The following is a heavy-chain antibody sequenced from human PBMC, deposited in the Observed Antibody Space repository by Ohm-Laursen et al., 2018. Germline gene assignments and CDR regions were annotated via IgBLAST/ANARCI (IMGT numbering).Heavy chain of an antibody. D-gene: IGHD2-2*01. J-gene: IGHJ4*02. CDR1: GFTFSSFA. Sequence: SLRLSCAASGFTFSSFAMSWVRQAPGKGLEWVSAISGSGNTYYADSVKGRFTISRENSKNTLYLQMNSLRAEDTALYYCAKDRTLPENWGQGALVTVSS. CDR2: ISGSGNT. CDR3: AKDRTLPEN. V-gene: IGHV3-23*01.